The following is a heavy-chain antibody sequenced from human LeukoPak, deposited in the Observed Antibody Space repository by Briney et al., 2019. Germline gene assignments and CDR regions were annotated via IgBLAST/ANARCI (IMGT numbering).Heavy chain of an antibody. CDR3: ESDVIGYYFDC. J-gene: IGHJ4*02. CDR1: GYTFTSYY. V-gene: IGHV1-46*01. Sequence: ASVKDSCKASGYTFTSYYMHWVRPAPAQGREWMGIINPSGGSTSYLQKFQGRDTMTRDPSTSTGYMEESSLRSEDTAVYDCESDVIGYYFDCWGQGTLVTASS. CDR2: INPSGGST.